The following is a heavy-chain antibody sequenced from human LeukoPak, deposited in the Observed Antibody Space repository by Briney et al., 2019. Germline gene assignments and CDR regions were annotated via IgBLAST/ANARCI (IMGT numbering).Heavy chain of an antibody. D-gene: IGHD3-3*01. CDR1: GFSLTNYA. CDR3: ATYYDFWSGYYPTPDY. V-gene: IGHV3-30*02. J-gene: IGHJ4*02. Sequence: GGSLRLSCAASGFSLTNYAMHWVRQAPGKGLEWVAFIRYDGSNKYYADSVKGRFTISRDNSKNTLYLQMNSLRAEDTAVYYCATYYDFWSGYYPTPDYWGQGTLVTVSS. CDR2: IRYDGSNK.